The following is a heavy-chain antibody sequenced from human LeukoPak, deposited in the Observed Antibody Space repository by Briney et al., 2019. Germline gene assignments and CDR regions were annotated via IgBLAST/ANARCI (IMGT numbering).Heavy chain of an antibody. J-gene: IGHJ4*02. CDR2: ISSSGSTI. CDR3: ARAHFYDSSAFDY. Sequence: GGSLRLSCAASGFTFSDYYMSWIRQAPGKGLEWVSYISSSGSTIYYADSVKGRFTISRDNAKNSLYLQMNSLRAEDTAVYYCARAHFYDSSAFDYWGRGTLVTVSS. V-gene: IGHV3-11*04. CDR1: GFTFSDYY. D-gene: IGHD3-22*01.